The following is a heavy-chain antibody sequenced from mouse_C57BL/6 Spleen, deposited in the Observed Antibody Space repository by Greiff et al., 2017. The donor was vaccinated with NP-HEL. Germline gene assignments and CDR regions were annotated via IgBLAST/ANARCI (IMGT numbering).Heavy chain of an antibody. Sequence: VQLQQSVAELVRPGASVKLSCTASGFNIKNTYMHWVKQRPEQGLEWIGRIDPANGNTKYAPKFQGKATITADTTSNTAYLQLISLTSEATAIYSCAPFITTVVAGRFAYWGQGTLVTVSA. CDR1: GFNIKNTY. D-gene: IGHD1-1*01. CDR3: APFITTVVAGRFAY. J-gene: IGHJ3*01. CDR2: IDPANGNT. V-gene: IGHV14-3*01.